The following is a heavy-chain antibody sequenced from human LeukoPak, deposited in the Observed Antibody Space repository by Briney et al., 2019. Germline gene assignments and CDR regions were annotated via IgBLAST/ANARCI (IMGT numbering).Heavy chain of an antibody. CDR1: GFTFSSYS. D-gene: IGHD3-3*01. V-gene: IGHV3-21*01. Sequence: GGSLRLSCAASGFTFSSYSMNWVRQAPGKGLEWVSSISSSSSYIYYADSVKGRFTISRDNAKNSLYLQMNSLRAEDTAVYYCAGVHFLEGDWFDPWGQGTLVTVSS. CDR3: AGVHFLEGDWFDP. CDR2: ISSSSSYI. J-gene: IGHJ5*02.